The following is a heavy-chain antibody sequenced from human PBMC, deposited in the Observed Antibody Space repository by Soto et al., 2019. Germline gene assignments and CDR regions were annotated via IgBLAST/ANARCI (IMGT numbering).Heavy chain of an antibody. V-gene: IGHV4-34*01. CDR1: GESFSGYS. D-gene: IGHD6-19*01. CDR3: ARGLITGSHYSGGWYYFDS. Sequence: SETLSLTCAVYGESFSGYSWTWIRQTPGKGLKWIGQINHSGSASYNPSLKSRVTISVHTSNSQFSLELSSVTAADTAVYYCARGLITGSHYSGGWYYFDSWGQGTQLTVSS. CDR2: INHSGSA. J-gene: IGHJ4*02.